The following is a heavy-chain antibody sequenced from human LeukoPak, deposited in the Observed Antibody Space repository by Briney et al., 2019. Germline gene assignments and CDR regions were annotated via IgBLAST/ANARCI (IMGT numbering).Heavy chain of an antibody. V-gene: IGHV5-10-1*01. D-gene: IGHD4-17*01. J-gene: IGHJ4*02. CDR1: GYSFANYW. CDR2: IDPSDSYT. CDR3: ATGASKVTTDFAHY. Sequence: GESLTISCKGSGYSFANYWLSWVRQMPGKGLEWMGRIDPSDSYTKYSPSLEGHLTISVDKSISTALLQSSRLKASDRAMYYCATGASKVTTDFAHYWGQGSQVAVSS.